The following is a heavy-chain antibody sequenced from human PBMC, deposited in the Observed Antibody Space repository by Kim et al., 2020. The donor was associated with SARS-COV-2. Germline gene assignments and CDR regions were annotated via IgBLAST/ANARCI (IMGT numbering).Heavy chain of an antibody. D-gene: IGHD3-10*01. J-gene: IGHJ4*02. CDR3: AKTFGSQDFDY. CDR2: YT. Sequence: YTNSSPSFQGHVTISADKSISTAYLQWSSLKASDTAMYYCAKTFGSQDFDYWGQGTLVTVSS. V-gene: IGHV5-10-1*01.